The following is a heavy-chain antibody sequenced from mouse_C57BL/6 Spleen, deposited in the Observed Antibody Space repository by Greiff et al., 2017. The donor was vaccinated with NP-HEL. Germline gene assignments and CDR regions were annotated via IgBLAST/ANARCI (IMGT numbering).Heavy chain of an antibody. CDR1: GYTFTDYE. D-gene: IGHD2-4*01. CDR3: TRGRDDYDGYWYFDV. J-gene: IGHJ1*03. V-gene: IGHV1-15*01. CDR2: IDPETGGT. Sequence: QLQQSGAELVRPGASVTLSCKASGYTFTDYEMHWVKQTPVHGLEWIGAIDPETGGTAYNQKFKGKAILTADKSSSTAYMELRSLTSEDSAVYYCTRGRDDYDGYWYFDVWGTGTTVTVSS.